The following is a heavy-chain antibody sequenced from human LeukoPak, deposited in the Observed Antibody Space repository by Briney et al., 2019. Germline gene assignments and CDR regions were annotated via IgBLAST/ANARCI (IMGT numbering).Heavy chain of an antibody. D-gene: IGHD6-19*01. CDR3: ARDKDQGSGFYV. CDR1: GGSISSYY. J-gene: IGHJ6*02. Sequence: SETLSLTCTVSGGSISSYYWSWIRQPPGKGLEWIGYIYYSGSTNYNPSLKSRVTISVDTPKNQFSLKLSSVTAADTAVYYCARDKDQGSGFYVWGQGTTVTVSS. V-gene: IGHV4-59*01. CDR2: IYYSGST.